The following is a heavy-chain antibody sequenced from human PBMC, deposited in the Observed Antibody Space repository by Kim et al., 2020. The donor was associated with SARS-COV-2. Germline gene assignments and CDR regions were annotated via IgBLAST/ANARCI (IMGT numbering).Heavy chain of an antibody. D-gene: IGHD3-9*01. CDR3: ASGTRYYDILTGYPETDYYYYYGMDV. J-gene: IGHJ6*02. V-gene: IGHV3-21*01. CDR1: GFTFSSYS. CDR2: ISSSSSYI. Sequence: GGSLRLSCAASGFTFSSYSMNWVRQAPGKGLEWVSSISSSSSYIYYADSVKGRFTISRDNAKNSPYLQMNSLRAEDTAVYYCASGTRYYDILTGYPETDYYYYYGMDVWGQGTTVTVSS.